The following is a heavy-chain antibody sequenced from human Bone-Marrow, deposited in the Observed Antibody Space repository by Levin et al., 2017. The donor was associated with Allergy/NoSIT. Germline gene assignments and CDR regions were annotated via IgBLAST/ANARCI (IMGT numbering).Heavy chain of an antibody. Sequence: GESLKISCKASGYSFTNYWITWVRQMPGKGLEWVGRIDPSDSYTDYSPSFAFPVPVSADKSISTAYLHWSSLKASDTAIYYCARHYGGNSFRFRAFDIWGQGTGVTVSS. CDR2: IDPSDSYT. V-gene: IGHV5-10-1*01. CDR3: ARHYGGNSFRFRAFDI. D-gene: IGHD4-23*01. CDR1: GYSFTNYW. J-gene: IGHJ3*02.